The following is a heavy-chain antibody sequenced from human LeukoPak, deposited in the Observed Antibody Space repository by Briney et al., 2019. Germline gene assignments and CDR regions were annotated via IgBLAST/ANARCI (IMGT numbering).Heavy chain of an antibody. Sequence: GGSLRLSCAASGFTFSNAWMSWVRQAPGKGLEWVGRIKSKTDGGTTDYAAPVKGRFTISRDDSKNTLYLQMNSLKTEDTAVYYCTTDSSGYYDDAFDIWGQGTMVTVSS. CDR3: TTDSSGYYDDAFDI. V-gene: IGHV3-15*01. CDR2: IKSKTDGGTT. D-gene: IGHD3-22*01. J-gene: IGHJ3*02. CDR1: GFTFSNAW.